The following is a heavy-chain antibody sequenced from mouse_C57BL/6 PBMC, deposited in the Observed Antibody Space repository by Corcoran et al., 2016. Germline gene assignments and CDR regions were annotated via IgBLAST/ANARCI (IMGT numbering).Heavy chain of an antibody. CDR3: AAHYYGSRIY. J-gene: IGHJ2*01. V-gene: IGHV1-76*01. D-gene: IGHD1-1*01. CDR1: GYTFTDYC. CDR2: IYPGSGNT. Sequence: QVQLKQSGAELVRPGASVKLSCKASGYTFTDYCINWVKQRPGQGLEWIARIYPGSGNTYYNEKFKGKATLTAEKSSSTAYMQLSSLTSEDSAVYFCAAHYYGSRIYWGQGTTLTVSS.